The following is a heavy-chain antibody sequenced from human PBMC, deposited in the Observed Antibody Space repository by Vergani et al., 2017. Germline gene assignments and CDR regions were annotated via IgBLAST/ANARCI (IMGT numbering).Heavy chain of an antibody. V-gene: IGHV3-23*04. CDR2: ISGHGERT. J-gene: IGHJ4*02. Sequence: VQLVESGGGLVQPGGSLRLSCVASGFTFSNSAMSWVRQTSGKGLEWVSAISGHGERTYYADSVKGRFTISRDNSKNTVYLQMNSLKAEDRATYYCAREERSNTSPFVGDWGQGTLVTV. D-gene: IGHD2/OR15-2a*01. CDR3: AREERSNTSPFVGD. CDR1: GFTFSNSA.